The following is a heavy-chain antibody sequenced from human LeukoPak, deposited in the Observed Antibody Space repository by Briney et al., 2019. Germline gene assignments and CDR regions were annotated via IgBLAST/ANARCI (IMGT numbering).Heavy chain of an antibody. Sequence: RSSETLSLTCTVSGGSISSYYWSWIRQPPGKGLEWIGYIYYSGSTNYNPSLKSRVTISVDTSKNQFSLKLSSVTAADTAVYYCARDSSGPSTYFDYWGQGTLVTVSS. D-gene: IGHD3-22*01. CDR2: IYYSGST. J-gene: IGHJ4*02. V-gene: IGHV4-59*01. CDR1: GGSISSYY. CDR3: ARDSSGPSTYFDY.